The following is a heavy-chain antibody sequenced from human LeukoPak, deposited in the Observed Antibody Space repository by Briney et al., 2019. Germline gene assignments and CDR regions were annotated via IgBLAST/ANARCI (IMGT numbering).Heavy chain of an antibody. J-gene: IGHJ4*02. CDR2: VYYTGST. CDR3: ARHDTSDYTYFYY. Sequence: PSETLSLTCTVSGGSITNYYWSWIRQPPGKGPEWIGYVYYTGSTNYNPSLRSRVTISVDTSGNQFSLKLSSVTAADTAVYYCARHDTSDYTYFYYWGQGTLVTVSS. D-gene: IGHD3-22*01. CDR1: GGSITNYY. V-gene: IGHV4-59*01.